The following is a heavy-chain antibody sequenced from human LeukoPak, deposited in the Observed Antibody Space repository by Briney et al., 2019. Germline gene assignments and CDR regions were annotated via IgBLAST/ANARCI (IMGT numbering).Heavy chain of an antibody. V-gene: IGHV3-21*01. J-gene: IGHJ4*02. D-gene: IGHD3-10*01. Sequence: GGSLRLSCAASGFTFSSYSMNWVRQAPGKGLEWVSSISSSSNSIYYADSVKGRFTISRDNAKNSLYLQMNSLRAEDTAVYYCARANYGSGYVFDYWGQGTLVTVSS. CDR2: ISSSSNSI. CDR1: GFTFSSYS. CDR3: ARANYGSGYVFDY.